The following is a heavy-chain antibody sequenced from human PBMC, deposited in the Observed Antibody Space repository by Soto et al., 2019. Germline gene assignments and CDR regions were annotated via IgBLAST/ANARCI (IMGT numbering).Heavy chain of an antibody. CDR1: GRTFSSYA. CDR3: ARDIVLLFVSCYYYGMDV. D-gene: IGHD2-8*01. Sequence: SVKVSCKASGRTFSSYAISWVREAPGQGLEWMGGIIPIFGTANYAQKFQGRVTITADKSTSTAYMELSSLRSEDTAVYYCARDIVLLFVSCYYYGMDVWGQETTVTVSS. J-gene: IGHJ6*02. CDR2: IIPIFGTA. V-gene: IGHV1-69*06.